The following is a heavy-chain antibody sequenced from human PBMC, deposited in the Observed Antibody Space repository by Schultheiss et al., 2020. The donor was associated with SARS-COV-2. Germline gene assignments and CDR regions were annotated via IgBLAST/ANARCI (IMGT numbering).Heavy chain of an antibody. J-gene: IGHJ3*02. CDR2: MNPNSGNT. D-gene: IGHD3-16*01. V-gene: IGHV1-8*01. CDR3: AREGRTEASYTVDAFDI. Sequence: ASVKVSCKASGYTFTSYDINWVRQATGQGLEWMGWMNPNSGNTGYAQKFQGRVTMTRNTSISTAYMELSSLRSEDTAVYSCAREGRTEASYTVDAFDIWGQGTMVTVSS. CDR1: GYTFTSYD.